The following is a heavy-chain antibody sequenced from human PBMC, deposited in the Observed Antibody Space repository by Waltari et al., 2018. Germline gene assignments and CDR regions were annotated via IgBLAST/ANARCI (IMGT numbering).Heavy chain of an antibody. CDR2: INGDGSAK. D-gene: IGHD2-15*01. J-gene: IGHJ4*02. CDR1: GFTFRHYY. V-gene: IGHV3-7*01. CDR3: VRDGLIHAADY. Sequence: EVQLVESGGNLVQPGGSLRLSCVASGFTFRHYYMMWGRQAPGKGLEWVANINGDGSAKNYMDSVRGRFTISRDNAKNSVYMQLNSLRDDDTAVYYCVRDGLIHAADYWGQGTLVSVSS.